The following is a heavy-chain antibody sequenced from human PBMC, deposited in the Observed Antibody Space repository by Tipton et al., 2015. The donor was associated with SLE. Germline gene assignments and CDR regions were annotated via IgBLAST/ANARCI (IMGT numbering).Heavy chain of an antibody. V-gene: IGHV4-61*02. Sequence: TLSLTCTVSGASASSSFHQWSWIRQPAGEGLEWIGHSSGSATYNPSLKSRVTISVDTSKNQFSLTLSSVTAADTAVYYCARLPREWEVNALYYYFYYVDVWGKGTPVTVSS. J-gene: IGHJ6*03. CDR1: GASASSSFHQ. D-gene: IGHD1-26*01. CDR3: ARLPREWEVNALYYYFYYVDV. CDR2: SSGSA.